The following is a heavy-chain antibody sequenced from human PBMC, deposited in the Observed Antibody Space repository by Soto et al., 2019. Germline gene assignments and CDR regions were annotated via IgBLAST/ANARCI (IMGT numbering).Heavy chain of an antibody. D-gene: IGHD3-16*01. J-gene: IGHJ4*02. V-gene: IGHV4-30-4*01. CDR3: DRGSMITSYWRD. CDR2: IYYSGTT. Sequence: QVQLQESGPGLVKPSQTLSLTCTVSGGSISSGDYYWSWIRQPPGKGLEWIGYIYYSGTTYYNPSLKSRVTISIDTSKNQFSLKLSSVTDADTAVYYCDRGSMITSYWRDWGQGTLVTVSS. CDR1: GGSISSGDYY.